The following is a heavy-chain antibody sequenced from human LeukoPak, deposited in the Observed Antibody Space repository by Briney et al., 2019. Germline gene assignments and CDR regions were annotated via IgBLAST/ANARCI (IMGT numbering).Heavy chain of an antibody. Sequence: SETLSLTCTVSGGSISGYYWSWIRQPPGKGLEWISCIYYTGSTNYNPSLKSRVTISVDTSKNQFSLTLNSVTAADTAVYYCARDRGSRGGFDYWGQGTLVTVSS. CDR3: ARDRGSRGGFDY. V-gene: IGHV4-59*01. D-gene: IGHD3-16*01. CDR2: IYYTGST. J-gene: IGHJ4*02. CDR1: GGSISGYY.